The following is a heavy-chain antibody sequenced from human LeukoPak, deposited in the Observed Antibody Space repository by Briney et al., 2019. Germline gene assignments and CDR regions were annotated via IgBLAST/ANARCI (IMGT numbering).Heavy chain of an antibody. D-gene: IGHD6-13*01. V-gene: IGHV3-23*01. CDR3: AKTGTPWYYFDY. CDR2: ISGSGGST. CDR1: GFTFSSYA. J-gene: IGHJ4*02. Sequence: GGSLRLSCAASGFTFSSYAMSWVRQAPGKGLEWVSAISGSGGSTYYADSVKGRFTISRDNSKNTLYLQMNSLRAEDAAVYYCAKTGTPWYYFDYWGQGTLVTVSS.